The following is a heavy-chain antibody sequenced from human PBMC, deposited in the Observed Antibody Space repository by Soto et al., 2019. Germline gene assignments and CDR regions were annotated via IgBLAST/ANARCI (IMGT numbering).Heavy chain of an antibody. CDR3: ARDVTMVRGVMKFRGGWFAP. J-gene: IGHJ5*02. V-gene: IGHV4-30-4*01. CDR2: IYYSGST. CDR1: GGSISSGDYY. Sequence: SETLSLTCTVSGGSISSGDYYWSWIRQPPGKGLEWIGYIYYSGSTYYNPSLKSRVTISVDTSKNQFSLKLSSVTAADTAVYYCARDVTMVRGVMKFRGGWFAPRGQGTLVTVSS. D-gene: IGHD3-10*01.